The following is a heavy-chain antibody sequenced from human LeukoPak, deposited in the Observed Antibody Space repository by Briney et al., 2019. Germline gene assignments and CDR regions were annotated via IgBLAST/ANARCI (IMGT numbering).Heavy chain of an antibody. Sequence: GGSLRLSCAASGFTFISYSMNWVRQAPGKGLEWVSYISSSSSTIYYAYSVKGRFTISRDNAKNSLYLQMNSLRAEDTAVYYCARGRPPNYYYYYYMDVWGKGTTVTVSS. CDR2: ISSSSSTI. J-gene: IGHJ6*03. V-gene: IGHV3-48*04. CDR3: ARGRPPNYYYYYYMDV. D-gene: IGHD1-1*01. CDR1: GFTFISYS.